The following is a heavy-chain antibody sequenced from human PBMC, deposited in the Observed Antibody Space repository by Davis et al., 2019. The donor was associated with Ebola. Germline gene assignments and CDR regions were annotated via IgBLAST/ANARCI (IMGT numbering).Heavy chain of an antibody. Sequence: GESLKISCAASGFTFSTYSMSWVRQAPGKGLEWVSSISSDSDYIYYADSAKGRFTISRDNAKNSLYLQMNSLRAEDTAVYYCARAPPADGDFDYWGQGTLVTVSS. CDR2: ISSDSDYI. V-gene: IGHV3-21*01. J-gene: IGHJ4*02. CDR1: GFTFSTYS. CDR3: ARAPPADGDFDY. D-gene: IGHD4-17*01.